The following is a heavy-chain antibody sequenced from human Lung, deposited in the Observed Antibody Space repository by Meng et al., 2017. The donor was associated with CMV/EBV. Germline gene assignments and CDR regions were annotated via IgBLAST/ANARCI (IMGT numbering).Heavy chain of an antibody. CDR3: ARDLGYSSSWYFQYYFDC. D-gene: IGHD6-13*01. CDR1: GYTLTNYY. Sequence: ASVXVSCKASGYTLTNYYIHWVRQAPGQGLEWMGIINPSDNTTIYAQKFQGRVAMTRDTSTSTVYMELSSLRSDDTALYYCARDLGYSSSWYFQYYFDCWGQGXLVTVSS. CDR2: INPSDNTT. J-gene: IGHJ4*02. V-gene: IGHV1-46*01.